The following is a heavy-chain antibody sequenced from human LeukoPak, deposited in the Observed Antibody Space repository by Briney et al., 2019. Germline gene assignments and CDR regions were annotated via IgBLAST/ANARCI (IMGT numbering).Heavy chain of an antibody. J-gene: IGHJ4*02. D-gene: IGHD2-2*01. CDR3: ARDETIWGEVVPAAIVGDY. CDR1: GGSISSYY. CDR2: IYTSGST. V-gene: IGHV4-4*07. Sequence: SETLSLTCTVSGGSISSYYWSWIRQPAGKGLEWIGRIYTSGSTNYNPSLRSRVTMSVDTSKNQFSLKLSSVTAADTAVYYCARDETIWGEVVPAAIVGDYWGQGTLVTVSS.